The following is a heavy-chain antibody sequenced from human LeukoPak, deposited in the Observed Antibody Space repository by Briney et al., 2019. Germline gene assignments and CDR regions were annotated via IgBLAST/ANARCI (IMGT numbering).Heavy chain of an antibody. V-gene: IGHV3-23*01. D-gene: IGHD2-21*02. CDR1: GFTFGDYA. CDR3: VREDTPATANY. CDR2: ISGGGDIT. J-gene: IGHJ4*02. Sequence: GGSLRLSCTASGFTFGDYAMNWVRQAPGKGLEWVSAISGGGDITYYADSVKGRFTISRDNSKDTLFLQMHSLRPGDTAVYYCVREDTPATANYWGQGTLVTISS.